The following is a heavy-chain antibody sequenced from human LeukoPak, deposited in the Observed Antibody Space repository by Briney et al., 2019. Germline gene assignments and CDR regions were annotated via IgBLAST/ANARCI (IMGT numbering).Heavy chain of an antibody. J-gene: IGHJ4*02. CDR3: AKDRSSWYYPFDS. D-gene: IGHD3-3*01. CDR2: VSGGGHNT. Sequence: PGGSLRLSCVASGFTFSSYAMGWVRQAPGKGLEWVSVVSGGGHNTYFADSVKGRFTMSGDNSKRTVYLQMNSLRAEDTAVYYCAKDRSSWYYPFDSWGQGTLVTVSS. CDR1: GFTFSSYA. V-gene: IGHV3-23*01.